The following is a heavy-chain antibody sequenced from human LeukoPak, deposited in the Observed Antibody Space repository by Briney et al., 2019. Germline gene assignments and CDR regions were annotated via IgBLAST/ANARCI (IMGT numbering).Heavy chain of an antibody. V-gene: IGHV3-74*01. CDR3: IRDFRSADL. J-gene: IGHJ5*02. CDR2: IYVDGRTS. Sequence: GGSLRLSCVASGFTFSNYWMHWARQPPGKGLVWVSRIYVDGRTSNYADSVKGRFTISRDNAKNTVYLEMNSLSVEDTATYYCIRDFRSADLWGQGTLVTVTS. CDR1: GFTFSNYW.